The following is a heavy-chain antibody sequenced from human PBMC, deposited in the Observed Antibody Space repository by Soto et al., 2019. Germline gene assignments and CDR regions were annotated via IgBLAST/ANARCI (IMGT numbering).Heavy chain of an antibody. CDR3: AASYYDILTQGYYYYGMDV. D-gene: IGHD3-9*01. CDR1: GGTFSSYT. CDR2: IIPILGIA. Sequence: QVQLVQSGAEVKKPGSSVKVSCKASGGTFSSYTISWVRQAPGQGLEWMGRIIPILGIANYAQKFQGRVMITADNSTSTAYMELSSLRSEDTAVYYCAASYYDILTQGYYYYGMDVWGQGTTVTVSS. V-gene: IGHV1-69*02. J-gene: IGHJ6*02.